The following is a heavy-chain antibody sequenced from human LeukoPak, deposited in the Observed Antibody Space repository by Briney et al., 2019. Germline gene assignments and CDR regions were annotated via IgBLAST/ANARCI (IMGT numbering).Heavy chain of an antibody. CDR1: GFMFSTYW. V-gene: IGHV3-7*01. J-gene: IGHJ4*02. Sequence: GGSLRLSCAPSGFMFSTYWMTWVRQAPGKGLEWVANIKQDGSEEYYVDSVRGRFTISRDSAKNSLYLQMNSLRAGDTAMYYCARHLHWSFGYWGQGALVTVSS. CDR3: ARHLHWSFGY. CDR2: IKQDGSEE. D-gene: IGHD2-8*02.